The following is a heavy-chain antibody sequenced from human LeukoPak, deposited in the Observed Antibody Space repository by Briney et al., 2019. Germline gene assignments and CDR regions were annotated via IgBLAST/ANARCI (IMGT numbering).Heavy chain of an antibody. Sequence: GESLKISCKGSGYNFSSYWIGWVRPMPGKGLEWMGIICPDDSHIRYSPSFQGQVTISADKSINTAYLQWSSLKASDTAMCYCASRPKAVQSFDYLPYYWGQGTLVTVSS. J-gene: IGHJ4*02. CDR1: GYNFSSYW. D-gene: IGHD3-9*01. CDR3: ASRPKAVQSFDYLPYY. V-gene: IGHV5-51*01. CDR2: ICPDDSHI.